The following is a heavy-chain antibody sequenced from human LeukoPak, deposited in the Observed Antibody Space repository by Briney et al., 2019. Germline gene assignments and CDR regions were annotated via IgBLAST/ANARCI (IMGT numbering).Heavy chain of an antibody. J-gene: IGHJ6*02. Sequence: SETLSLTCTVSGGSVSGFYWSWIRQPAGKGLEWIGRIYSSGSTNYNPSLKSRVTMSVDTSKNQFSLKLNSVTAADTAVYYCAGMPDSSGWYVQHYYGMDVWGQGTTVTVSS. CDR3: AGMPDSSGWYVQHYYGMDV. CDR1: GGSVSGFY. D-gene: IGHD6-19*01. V-gene: IGHV4-4*07. CDR2: IYSSGST.